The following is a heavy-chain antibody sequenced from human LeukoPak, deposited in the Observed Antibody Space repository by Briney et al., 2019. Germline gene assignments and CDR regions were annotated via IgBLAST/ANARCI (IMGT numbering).Heavy chain of an antibody. Sequence: SETLSLTCTVSGGSVSSGTYYWNWIRQPPGKGLEWIGYIYHSGSANYNPSLKSRATISIDTSKNQFSLNLRYVTAADTAVYYCARDEDNSGRYYYYMDVWGKGTTVTVSS. J-gene: IGHJ6*03. CDR3: ARDEDNSGRYYYYMDV. CDR1: GGSVSSGTYY. CDR2: IYHSGSA. V-gene: IGHV4-61*01. D-gene: IGHD3-22*01.